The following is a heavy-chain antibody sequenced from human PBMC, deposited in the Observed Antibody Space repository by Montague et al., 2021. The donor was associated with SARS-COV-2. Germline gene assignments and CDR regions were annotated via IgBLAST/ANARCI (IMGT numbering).Heavy chain of an antibody. Sequence: SETLSLTCAVYGGSFSGYYWSWIRQPPGKGLEWIGEVKDSGSTNYIPSLKSRVAISVDTSKNQFSLKLRSVTAADTAVHFCAGGALTGGNYEFWGGYYTSPLDYWGQGTLVTVSS. D-gene: IGHD3-3*01. CDR3: AGGALTGGNYEFWGGYYTSPLDY. J-gene: IGHJ4*02. CDR2: VKDSGST. V-gene: IGHV4-34*01. CDR1: GGSFSGYY.